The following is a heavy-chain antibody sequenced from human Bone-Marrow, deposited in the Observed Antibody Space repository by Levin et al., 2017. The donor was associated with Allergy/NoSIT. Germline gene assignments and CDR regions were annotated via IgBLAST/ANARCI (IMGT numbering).Heavy chain of an antibody. Sequence: PGGSLRLSCAASGFTISNNHMSWVRQVPGKGLECVGGIYSGGNTYNADSVKGRFTISRDNSKNTLYLQMNSLRVEDTAVYYCARGYKSGWLLGWGQGTLVTVSS. CDR1: GFTISNNH. CDR3: ARGYKSGWLLG. D-gene: IGHD6-19*01. J-gene: IGHJ4*02. CDR2: IYSGGNT. V-gene: IGHV3-66*01.